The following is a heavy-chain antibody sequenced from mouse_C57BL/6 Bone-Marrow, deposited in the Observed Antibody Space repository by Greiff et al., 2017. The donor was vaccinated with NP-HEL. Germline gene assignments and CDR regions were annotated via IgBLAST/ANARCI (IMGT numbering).Heavy chain of an antibody. V-gene: IGHV1-9*01. CDR3: ERDKGSSRGYWYFDV. D-gene: IGHD6-1*01. Sequence: QVQLKQSGAELMKPGASVKLSCKATGYTFTGYWIEWVKQRPGHGLEWIGEILPASGSTNYNEKFKGKATFTADTSSNTAYMQLSSLTTEDSATAVCERDKGSSRGYWYFDVWGTGTTVTVSS. J-gene: IGHJ1*03. CDR2: ILPASGST. CDR1: GYTFTGYW.